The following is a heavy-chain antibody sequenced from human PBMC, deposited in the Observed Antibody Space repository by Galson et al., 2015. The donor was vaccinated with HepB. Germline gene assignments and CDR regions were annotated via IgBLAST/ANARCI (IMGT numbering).Heavy chain of an antibody. J-gene: IGHJ6*02. CDR2: INPSGGST. V-gene: IGHV1-46*01. CDR1: GYTFTSYY. Sequence: SVKVSCKASGYTFTSYYMHWVRQAPGQGLEWVGIINPSGGSTSYAQKFQGRVTMTRDTSTSTVYMELSSLRSEDTAVYYCARDLRGCSSTSCYPDYYYYYGMDVWGQGTTVTVSS. CDR3: ARDLRGCSSTSCYPDYYYYYGMDV. D-gene: IGHD2-2*01.